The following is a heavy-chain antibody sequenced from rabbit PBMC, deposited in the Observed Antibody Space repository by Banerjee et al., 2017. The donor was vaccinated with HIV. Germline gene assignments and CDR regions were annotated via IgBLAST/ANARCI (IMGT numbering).Heavy chain of an antibody. V-gene: IGHV1S40*01. CDR2: IYIGSGST. Sequence: QSLEESGGDLVKPGASLTLTCTASGFSFSSSYYMCWVRQAPGKGLEWIGCIYIGSGSTYYASWAKGRFTISKTSSTTVTLQMTSLTAADTATYFCGRKIVAGERSNLRGPGTLVTVS. D-gene: IGHD4-2*01. J-gene: IGHJ4*01. CDR3: GRKIVAGERSNL. CDR1: GFSFSSSYY.